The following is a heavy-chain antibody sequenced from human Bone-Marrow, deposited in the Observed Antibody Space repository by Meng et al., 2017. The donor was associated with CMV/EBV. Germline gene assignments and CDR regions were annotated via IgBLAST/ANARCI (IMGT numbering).Heavy chain of an antibody. D-gene: IGHD6-6*01. CDR3: VRDRSSSSSRDYFGLDV. CDR1: GFTFSTYR. Sequence: GESLKISCKASGFTFSTYRMNWVRQAPGKGLEWVSCIRGSTNYIYYADSVKGRFTISRDNVKKSVYLQMNSLRAEHTVVYYCVRDRSSSSSRDYFGLDVWGQGTTVTVSS. CDR2: IRGSTNYI. V-gene: IGHV3-21*01. J-gene: IGHJ6*02.